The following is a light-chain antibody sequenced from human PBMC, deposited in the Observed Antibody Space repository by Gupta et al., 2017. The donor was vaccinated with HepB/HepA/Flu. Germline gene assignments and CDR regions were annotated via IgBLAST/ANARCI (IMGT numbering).Light chain of an antibody. V-gene: IGKV3-20*01. J-gene: IGKJ2*01. CDR2: GAS. Sequence: ELVLTQSPGPLSLSPGERATRSCRASQSVSSSYLAWYQQKPGQAPRLLIYGASSSSTGIPDRFSGSGSGTDFTLTISRLEPEDFAVYYCQQYCSSPPYTFGQGTKLEIK. CDR3: QQYCSSPPYT. CDR1: QSVSSSY.